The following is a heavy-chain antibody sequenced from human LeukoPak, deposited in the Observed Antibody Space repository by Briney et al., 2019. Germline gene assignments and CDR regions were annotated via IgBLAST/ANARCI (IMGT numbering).Heavy chain of an antibody. CDR3: ARLGGILTAYSFDP. J-gene: IGHJ5*02. CDR1: GGSISSSTYY. Sequence: SETLSLTCTVSGGSISSSTYYWGWIRQPPGKGLEWIGSIYYRGSTYYNPSLKSRVTISVDTSKNQFFLNLRSVTASDTAVYYCARLGGILTAYSFDPWGQGTLVTVSS. V-gene: IGHV4-39*01. CDR2: IYYRGST. D-gene: IGHD3-9*01.